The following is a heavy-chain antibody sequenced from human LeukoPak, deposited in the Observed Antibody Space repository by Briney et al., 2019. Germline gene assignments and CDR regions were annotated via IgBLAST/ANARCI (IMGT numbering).Heavy chain of an antibody. D-gene: IGHD3-3*01. Sequence: SETLSLTCTVSGGSISSYYWSWIRQPAGKGLEWIGRIYTSGSTNYNPSLKSRVTMSVDTSKNQFSLKLSSVTAADTAVYYCARGRKYYDFWSGYYNYWGQGTLVTVSS. J-gene: IGHJ4*02. V-gene: IGHV4-4*07. CDR1: GGSISSYY. CDR2: IYTSGST. CDR3: ARGRKYYDFWSGYYNY.